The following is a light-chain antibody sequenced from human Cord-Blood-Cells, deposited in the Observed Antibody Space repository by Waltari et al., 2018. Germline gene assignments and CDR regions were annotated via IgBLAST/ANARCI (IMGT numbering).Light chain of an antibody. Sequence: QSALPQPAPVSGSPGQSHTISCTGTRSAVGSYTLVSWYQQYPGKAPKLMIYKGSKRPSGVSNRFSGSKSGNTASLTISGLQAEDEADYYCCSYAGSSTFVVFGGGTKLTVL. V-gene: IGLV2-23*03. CDR1: RSAVGSYTL. CDR3: CSYAGSSTFVV. CDR2: KGS. J-gene: IGLJ2*01.